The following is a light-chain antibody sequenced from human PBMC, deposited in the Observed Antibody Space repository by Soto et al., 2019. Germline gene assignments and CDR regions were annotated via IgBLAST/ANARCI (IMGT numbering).Light chain of an antibody. J-gene: IGKJ4*01. CDR2: AAS. CDR3: QQYYSYPLT. CDR1: QGISSY. V-gene: IGKV1-8*01. Sequence: FSASTGDRVTITCRASQGISSYLAWYQQKPGKAPKLLIYAASTLQSGVPSRFSGSGSGTDFTLTISCLQSEDFATYYCQQYYSYPLTFGGGTKVDIK.